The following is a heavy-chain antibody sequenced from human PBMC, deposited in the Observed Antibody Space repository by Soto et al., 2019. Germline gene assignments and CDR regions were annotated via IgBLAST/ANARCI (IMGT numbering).Heavy chain of an antibody. CDR3: ARVPDR. D-gene: IGHD2-2*01. V-gene: IGHV4-30-2*01. J-gene: IGHJ5*02. CDR2: MYHSGST. CDR1: GGSISRGGYS. Sequence: SETLSLTCAVSGGSISRGGYSWSWIRQPPGKGLEWIGYMYHSGSTYYNPSLKSRVTISIDRSKNQFSLKLSSVTAADTAVYYCARVPDRWGQGTLVTVSS.